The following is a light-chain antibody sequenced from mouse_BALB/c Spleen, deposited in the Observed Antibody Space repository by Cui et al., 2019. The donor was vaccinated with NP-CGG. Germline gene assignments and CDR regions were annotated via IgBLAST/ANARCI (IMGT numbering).Light chain of an antibody. J-gene: IGLJ1*01. CDR3: ALWYSNHWV. V-gene: IGLV1*01. CDR1: TGAVTTSNY. Sequence: QALVTQDSALTTSPGETVTLTCRSSTGAVTTSNYANWVQEKPDHLFTGLIGGTNNRVPGAPARFSGSLIGDKAALTITGAQTEDEAIYFCALWYSNHWVFGGGTKLTVL. CDR2: GTN.